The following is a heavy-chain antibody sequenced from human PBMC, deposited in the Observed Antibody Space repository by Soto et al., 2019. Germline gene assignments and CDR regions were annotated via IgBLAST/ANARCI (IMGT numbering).Heavy chain of an antibody. CDR1: GGSISSSSYY. J-gene: IGHJ3*02. Sequence: QLQLQESGPGLVKPSETLSLTCTVSGGSISSSSYYWGWIRQPPGKGLEWIGSIYYSGSTYYNPSLKSRVTISVDTSKNPFSLKLSSVTAADTAVYYCARHGVVGATSYAFDIWGQGTMVTVSS. CDR2: IYYSGST. V-gene: IGHV4-39*01. CDR3: ARHGVVGATSYAFDI. D-gene: IGHD1-26*01.